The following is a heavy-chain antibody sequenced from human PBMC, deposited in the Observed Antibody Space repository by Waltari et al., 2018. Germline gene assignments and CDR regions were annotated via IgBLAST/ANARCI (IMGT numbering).Heavy chain of an antibody. V-gene: IGHV3-74*03. CDR1: GFSTDYW. CDR2: MKTDGTSI. J-gene: IGHJ3*01. Sequence: EVQLVESGGGLVQPGGSLRLSCAASGFSTDYWLDWVRQAPGKGLVWVSRMKTDGTSITYADSVKGRFTISRDSAKNTYYLQMNGLRAEDTAVYYCTTNPGYWGQGTMVTVSS. CDR3: TTNPGY. D-gene: IGHD6-13*01.